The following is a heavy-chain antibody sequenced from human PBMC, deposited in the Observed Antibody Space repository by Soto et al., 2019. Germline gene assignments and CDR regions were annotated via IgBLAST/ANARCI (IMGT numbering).Heavy chain of an antibody. J-gene: IGHJ6*02. CDR3: ARSPYQRRGHYYYYGMDV. D-gene: IGHD2-2*01. Sequence: KTSETLSLTCSVSGYSVSSSDYYWARIRQPPGKGLEWIGSMLYSGLTNYNPSLKSRVTISVDTSKNQFSLKLSSVTAADTAVYYCARSPYQRRGHYYYYGMDVWGQGTTVTVSS. V-gene: IGHV4-39*07. CDR2: MLYSGLT. CDR1: GYSVSSSDYY.